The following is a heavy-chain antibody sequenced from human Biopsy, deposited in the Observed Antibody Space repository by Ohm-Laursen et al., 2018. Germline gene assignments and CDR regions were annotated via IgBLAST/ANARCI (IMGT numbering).Heavy chain of an antibody. CDR1: GYTYSDYG. J-gene: IGHJ5*01. Sequence: ASVKVSCKTSGYTYSDYGVSWVRQTPGQGLEWMGWISGLNGIKTSASKFQGRLTMTTDRSASTAYMELRGLRSDDTAVYYCTRDLQTRAETFDSWGQGTLVIVSS. CDR2: ISGLNGIK. D-gene: IGHD4-11*01. CDR3: TRDLQTRAETFDS. V-gene: IGHV1-18*01.